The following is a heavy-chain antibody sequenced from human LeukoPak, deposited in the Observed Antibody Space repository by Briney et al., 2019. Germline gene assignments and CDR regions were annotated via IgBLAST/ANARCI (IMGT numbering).Heavy chain of an antibody. J-gene: IGHJ6*02. CDR3: ARGDFDLLTGLGTGMDV. D-gene: IGHD3-9*01. V-gene: IGHV3-33*01. CDR1: GFTFSDYG. Sequence: GGSLRLSCAASGFTFSDYGIHWARQAPGKGLEWVAVIWYDGSQKYYADSVKGRFTISRDNSKNTLFLQINSLRAEDTALYFCARGDFDLLTGLGTGMDVWGQGTTVIVS. CDR2: IWYDGSQK.